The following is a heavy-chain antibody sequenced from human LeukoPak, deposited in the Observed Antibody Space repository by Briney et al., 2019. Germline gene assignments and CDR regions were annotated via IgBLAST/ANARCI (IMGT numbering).Heavy chain of an antibody. CDR1: GFTFSSYA. CDR3: ARVGPRWAFDI. CDR2: ISSNGGST. J-gene: IGHJ3*02. V-gene: IGHV3-64*01. Sequence: PGGSLRLSCAAPGFTFSSYAMHWVRQAPGKGLEYVSAISSNGGSTYYANSVKGRFTISRDNSKNTLYLQMGSLRAEDMAVYYCARVGPRWAFDIWGQGTMVTVSS. D-gene: IGHD5-24*01.